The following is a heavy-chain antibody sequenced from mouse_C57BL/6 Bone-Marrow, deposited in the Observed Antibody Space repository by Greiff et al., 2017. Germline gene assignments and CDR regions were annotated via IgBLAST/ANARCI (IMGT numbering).Heavy chain of an antibody. V-gene: IGHV1-50*01. Sequence: QVQLQQPGAELVKPGASVKLSCKASGYTFTSYWMQWVKQRPGQGLEWIGEIDPSDSYTNYNQQFKRKATLTVDTSSSTAYMQLSSLTSEDSAVYYCARRIYYDYDWFAYWGQGTLVTVSA. D-gene: IGHD2-4*01. CDR3: ARRIYYDYDWFAY. CDR1: GYTFTSYW. CDR2: IDPSDSYT. J-gene: IGHJ3*01.